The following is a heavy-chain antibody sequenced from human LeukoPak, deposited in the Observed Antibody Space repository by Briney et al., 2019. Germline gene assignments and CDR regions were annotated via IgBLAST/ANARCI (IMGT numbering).Heavy chain of an antibody. CDR1: GFTFSDYS. V-gene: IGHV3-21*01. CDR3: ARDRSGSYPCYFDY. D-gene: IGHD1-26*01. J-gene: IGHJ4*02. CDR2: ISSRSAYI. Sequence: PGGSLRLSCAASGFTFSDYSMNWVRQAPGKGLEWVSSISSRSAYIHYTDSVKGRFNISRDNAVNSLYLQMNNLRADDTAVYYCARDRSGSYPCYFDYWGQGTLVTVSS.